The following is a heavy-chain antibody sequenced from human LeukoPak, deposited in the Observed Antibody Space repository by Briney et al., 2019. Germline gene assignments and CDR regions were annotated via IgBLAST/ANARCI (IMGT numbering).Heavy chain of an antibody. V-gene: IGHV3-23*01. CDR3: AKDGQPWELWSYFDY. Sequence: GGSLRLSCAASGFTFSSYEMNWVRQAPGKGLEWVSAISGSGGSTYYADSVKGRFTISRDNSKNTLYLQMNSLRAEDTAVYYCAKDGQPWELWSYFDYWGQGTLVTVSS. CDR2: ISGSGGST. J-gene: IGHJ4*02. D-gene: IGHD1-26*01. CDR1: GFTFSSYE.